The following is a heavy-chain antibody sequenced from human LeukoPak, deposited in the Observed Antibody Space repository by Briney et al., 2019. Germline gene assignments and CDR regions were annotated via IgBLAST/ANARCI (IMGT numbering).Heavy chain of an antibody. CDR3: YIPYYDTSAYKGY. D-gene: IGHD3-22*01. V-gene: IGHV3-23*01. J-gene: IGHJ4*02. CDR2: ISGSGGST. Sequence: PGGSLRLSCAASGFTFSSYAMTWVRQAPGKGLEWVSAISGSGGSTYYADSVKGRFTISRHNSKNTLYLQMNSRRAEDTAVYYCYIPYYDTSAYKGYWGQGTLVTVSS. CDR1: GFTFSSYA.